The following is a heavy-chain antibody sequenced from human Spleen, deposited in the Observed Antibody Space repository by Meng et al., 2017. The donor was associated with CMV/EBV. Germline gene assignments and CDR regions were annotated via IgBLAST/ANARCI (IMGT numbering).Heavy chain of an antibody. CDR2: IIHGGSP. Sequence: VPQLQWGAGLLKPSATPSLTCSGNGAFLSGAYWNWIRQAPGKGLERIGEIIHGGSPSYNPLLMSRVTISIDTSKNQLSLMLSSVTAADTAVYYCARRPTGIDYWGQGTLVTVSS. V-gene: IGHV4-34*12. D-gene: IGHD2-8*02. CDR3: ARRPTGIDY. CDR1: GAFLSGAY. J-gene: IGHJ4*02.